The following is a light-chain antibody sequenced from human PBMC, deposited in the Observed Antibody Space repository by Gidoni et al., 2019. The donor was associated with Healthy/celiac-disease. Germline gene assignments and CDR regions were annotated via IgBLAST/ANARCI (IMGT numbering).Light chain of an antibody. CDR1: QGISSR. CDR2: AAS. J-gene: IGKJ4*01. V-gene: IGKV1-12*01. CDR3: QRTNSFPRT. Sequence: DIQMTQSPSSVSASVGDRVTLPCRAIQGISSRLTWYQQKPGKAPKLLCYAASSLQSRVPSRFSGSGSGTDFTITISSLQPEDFATCYWQRTNSFPRTFGEGTKVEIK.